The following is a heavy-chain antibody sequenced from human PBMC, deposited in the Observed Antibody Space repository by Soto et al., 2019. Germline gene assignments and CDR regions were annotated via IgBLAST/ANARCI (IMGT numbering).Heavy chain of an antibody. CDR3: ARVRYCNGGFCRHFDY. Sequence: GGSMILSCAASGFTFSSYWMSWVRQAPGKGPEWVANINQDGSEKYYVDSVKGRLTISRDNAKNSLYLQMNSLRAEGTAVYYCARVRYCNGGFCRHFDYWGQGTLVTVSS. CDR1: GFTFSSYW. CDR2: INQDGSEK. J-gene: IGHJ4*02. V-gene: IGHV3-7*01. D-gene: IGHD2-15*01.